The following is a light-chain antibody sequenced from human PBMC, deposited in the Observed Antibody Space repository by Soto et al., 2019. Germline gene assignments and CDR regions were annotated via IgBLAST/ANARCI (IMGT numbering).Light chain of an antibody. Sequence: EIVMTQSPATLSVSPGERATLSCRASQSVNTNLAWYQQRPGQAPRLLIYGASSRATGIPDRFSGSGSGTDFTLTISRLEPEDFAVCYCQQYGSSFWTFGQGTKVDI. V-gene: IGKV3-20*01. CDR1: QSVNTN. CDR2: GAS. J-gene: IGKJ1*01. CDR3: QQYGSSFWT.